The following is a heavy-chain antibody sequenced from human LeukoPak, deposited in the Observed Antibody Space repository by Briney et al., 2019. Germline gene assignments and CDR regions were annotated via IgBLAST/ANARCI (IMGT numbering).Heavy chain of an antibody. J-gene: IGHJ6*02. CDR3: ATSADGIRYVYYGMDV. CDR1: GGSISTHY. Sequence: SETLSLTWTVAGGSISTHYWGWIRQPPGKGREWSGYILYSVTTNYNPYLKSRVTISVDTSKNQFSLSVTSVTAADTAVYYCATSADGIRYVYYGMDVWGQGTTVTVSS. V-gene: IGHV4-59*11. D-gene: IGHD4-17*01. CDR2: ILYSVTT.